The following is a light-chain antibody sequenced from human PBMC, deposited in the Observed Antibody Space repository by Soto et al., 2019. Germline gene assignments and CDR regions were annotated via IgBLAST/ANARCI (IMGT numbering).Light chain of an antibody. CDR3: GTWDNSVSPWV. J-gene: IGLJ3*02. CDR1: SSNIGSNY. V-gene: IGLV1-51*01. Sequence: QSALTQPPSVSAAPGQKVTISCSGSSSNIGSNYVSWYQQLPGAAPKLLIYDDDKRPSGIPDRFSGSKSGTSATLGITGLQTGDEGAYYCGTWDNSVSPWVFGGGTKLTVL. CDR2: DDD.